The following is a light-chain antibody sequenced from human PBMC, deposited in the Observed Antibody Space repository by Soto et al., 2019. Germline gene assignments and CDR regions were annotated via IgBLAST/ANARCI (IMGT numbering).Light chain of an antibody. J-gene: IGKJ1*01. Sequence: EIVLTQSPGTLSLSPGDRATLSCRASQSVNSNFLAWYQQKPGQAPRLLIYGASSRATGIPDTFSGSGSGTDFTLTISRLEPGDFAVYYCQQYDGWPRTFGQGTKVEIK. CDR1: QSVNSNF. CDR3: QQYDGWPRT. V-gene: IGKV3-20*01. CDR2: GAS.